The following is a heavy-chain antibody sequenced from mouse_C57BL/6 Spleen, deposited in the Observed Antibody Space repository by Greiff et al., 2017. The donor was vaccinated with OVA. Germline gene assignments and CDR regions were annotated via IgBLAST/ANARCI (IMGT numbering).Heavy chain of an antibody. CDR2: INYDGSST. CDR1: GFTFSDYY. CDR3: ARKGGLHRYFDV. V-gene: IGHV5-16*01. Sequence: EVKLVESEGGLVQPGSSMKLSCTASGFTFSDYYIAWVRQVPEKGLEWVADINYDGSSTYYLDSLKSRIIISRDNAKNILYLQMSSLKSEDTATDDCARKGGLHRYFDVWGTGTTVTVAS. J-gene: IGHJ1*03. D-gene: IGHD2-4*01.